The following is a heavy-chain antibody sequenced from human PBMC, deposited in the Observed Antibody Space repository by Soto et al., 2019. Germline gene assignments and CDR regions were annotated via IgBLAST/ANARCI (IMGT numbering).Heavy chain of an antibody. V-gene: IGHV2-5*02. CDR1: GFSLSTSGVG. Sequence: QITLKESGPTLVKPTQTLTLTCTFSGFSLSTSGVGVGWIRQPPGKALEWLALIYWDDDKRYSPSLQSRLTSTKVTSKNQVVLKMTNIDPVDTATYYSAHVSDRSGWPGNAFDIRGQGTMVTVSS. J-gene: IGHJ3*02. D-gene: IGHD6-19*01. CDR2: IYWDDDK. CDR3: AHVSDRSGWPGNAFDI.